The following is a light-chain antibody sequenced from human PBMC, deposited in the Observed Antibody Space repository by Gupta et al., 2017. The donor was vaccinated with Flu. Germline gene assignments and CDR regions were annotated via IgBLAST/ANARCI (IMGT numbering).Light chain of an antibody. V-gene: IGLV3-19*01. CDR2: GQN. J-gene: IGLJ3*02. CDR3: NCRESSGRDHWV. CDR1: RLRTYY. Sequence: SSELIQYPTVSVALGQTVRITCRGDRLRTYYATWYQQKPGQAPMVVIYGQNNRPSGIPDRFSGSSSGNIDSLTLTGAQAEDEADYYCNCRESSGRDHWVFGGGTKLTVL.